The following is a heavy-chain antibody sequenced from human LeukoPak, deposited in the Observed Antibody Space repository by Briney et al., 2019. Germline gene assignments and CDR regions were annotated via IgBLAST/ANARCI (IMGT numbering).Heavy chain of an antibody. J-gene: IGHJ4*02. CDR2: ISGSGGTT. D-gene: IGHD2-2*01. CDR1: GFTFSSYA. CDR3: AKAKCSSTSCHSDY. V-gene: IGHV3-23*01. Sequence: PGGSLRLSCAASGFTFSSYAMSWVRQAPGKRLEWVSAISGSGGTTYYADSVKGRFTISRDNSKNTLDLQMNSLRAEDTAVYYCAKAKCSSTSCHSDYWGQGTLVTVSS.